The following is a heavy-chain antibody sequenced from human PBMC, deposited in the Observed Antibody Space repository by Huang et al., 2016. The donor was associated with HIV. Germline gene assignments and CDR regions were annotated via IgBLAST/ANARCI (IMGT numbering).Heavy chain of an antibody. CDR1: GYTLTSYY. CDR3: ARDQYYDSSGYLKYYYYGMDV. D-gene: IGHD3-22*01. V-gene: IGHV1-46*01. CDR2: IKPSGDGT. J-gene: IGHJ6*02. Sequence: QVQLVQSGAEVKKPGASVKVSCKASGYTLTSYYMHWVRQAPGQGREWRGVIKPSGDGTSYAQKFQDRVTMTRDTSTSTVYMELSSLRSEDTAVYYCARDQYYDSSGYLKYYYYGMDVWGQGTTVTVSS.